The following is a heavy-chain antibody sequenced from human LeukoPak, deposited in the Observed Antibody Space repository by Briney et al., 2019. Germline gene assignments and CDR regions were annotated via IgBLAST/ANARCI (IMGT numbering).Heavy chain of an antibody. V-gene: IGHV1-18*04. CDR3: AIYSYQLFDILTHPYCYGMDV. CDR1: GYTFTSYG. J-gene: IGHJ6*04. D-gene: IGHD3-9*01. Sequence: GASVNLSCKASGYTFTSYGISWVRQAPGQGLEWMGWMSAYNGHTNYAQKLQGEVTMTTDTSTSTAYMELRSLRSDDTAVYYCAIYSYQLFDILTHPYCYGMDVWGKGTTVTVSS. CDR2: MSAYNGHT.